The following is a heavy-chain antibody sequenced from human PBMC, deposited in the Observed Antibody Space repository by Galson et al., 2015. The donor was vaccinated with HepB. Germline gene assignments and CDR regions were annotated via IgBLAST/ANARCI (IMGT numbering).Heavy chain of an antibody. D-gene: IGHD3-22*01. CDR2: INHSGVST. J-gene: IGHJ4*02. CDR3: ARIDNRGYYLEY. V-gene: IGHV1-46*01. Sequence: SVKVSCKASGYTFINYYIHWARQAPGQGLEWMGIINHSGVSTSYAQKFQGSVTMTSDTSTSTIHMELTSLRYEDTAVYYCARIDNRGYYLEYWGQGTLVTVSS. CDR1: GYTFINYY.